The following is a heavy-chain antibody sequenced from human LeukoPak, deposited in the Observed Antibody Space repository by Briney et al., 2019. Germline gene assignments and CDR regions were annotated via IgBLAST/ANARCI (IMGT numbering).Heavy chain of an antibody. CDR1: GFIFSSYA. Sequence: PGGSLRLSCAASGFIFSSYAISWVRQAPGKGLEWASAISGSGGSTYYADSVKGRFTISRDNSKNTLYLQMNSLRAEDTAVYYCAKDHDYGGNLAEYFQHWGQGTLVTVSS. CDR2: ISGSGGST. J-gene: IGHJ1*01. V-gene: IGHV3-23*01. CDR3: AKDHDYGGNLAEYFQH. D-gene: IGHD4-23*01.